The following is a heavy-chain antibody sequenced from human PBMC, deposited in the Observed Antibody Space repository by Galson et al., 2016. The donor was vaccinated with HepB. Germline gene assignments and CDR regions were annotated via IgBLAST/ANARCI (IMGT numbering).Heavy chain of an antibody. J-gene: IGHJ4*02. CDR2: ISGSGAMT. CDR3: AKDNMIVMGDFDY. V-gene: IGHV3-23*01. CDR1: GFTFSSYA. Sequence: SLRLSCAASGFTFSSYAMSWVRQAPGKGLEWVSGISGSGAMTYYADSGKGRFTISRDNSKNTLYLQMDSLRAEDTAVYFCAKDNMIVMGDFDYWGQGTLVTVSS. D-gene: IGHD3-22*01.